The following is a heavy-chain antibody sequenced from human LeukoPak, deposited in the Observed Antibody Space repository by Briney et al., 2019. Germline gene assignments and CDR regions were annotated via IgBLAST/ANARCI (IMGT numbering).Heavy chain of an antibody. J-gene: IGHJ4*02. D-gene: IGHD6-13*01. CDR3: ARDFGIAAAGTRSGDY. V-gene: IGHV3-30*03. CDR1: GFTFSSYD. Sequence: PGRSLRLSCAASGFTFSSYDMHWVRQAPGKGLEWVAVISYDGSNKYYADSVKGRFTISRDNSKNTLYLQMNSLRAEDTAVYYCARDFGIAAAGTRSGDYWGQGTLVTVSS. CDR2: ISYDGSNK.